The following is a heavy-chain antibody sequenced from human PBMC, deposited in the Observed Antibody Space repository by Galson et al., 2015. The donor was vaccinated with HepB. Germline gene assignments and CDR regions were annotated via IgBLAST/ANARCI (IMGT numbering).Heavy chain of an antibody. CDR3: ARYTGTYLGYDY. CDR2: IWFDASKK. J-gene: IGHJ4*02. CDR1: GYSFSSYG. V-gene: IGHV3-33*01. D-gene: IGHD1-7*01. Sequence: SLRLSCAGSGYSFSSYGMHWVRQAPGKGLEWVAVIWFDASKKYYADPVKGRFIISRDNADDTLFLQMNSLRVEDTAIYYCARYTGTYLGYDYWGQGALVAVSP.